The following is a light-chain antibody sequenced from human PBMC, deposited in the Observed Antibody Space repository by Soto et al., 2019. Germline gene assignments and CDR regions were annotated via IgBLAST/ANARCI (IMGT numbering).Light chain of an antibody. Sequence: EIVMTQSPATLSVSPGERATLSCRASQSVSSNLAWYQQKPGQAPRLLIYGASTRATGIPARFSGSGSGTEFPLPISSLQSEDFAVFYCQPYNNWPYTFGQGTTLEI. CDR3: QPYNNWPYT. CDR1: QSVSSN. CDR2: GAS. V-gene: IGKV3-15*01. J-gene: IGKJ2*01.